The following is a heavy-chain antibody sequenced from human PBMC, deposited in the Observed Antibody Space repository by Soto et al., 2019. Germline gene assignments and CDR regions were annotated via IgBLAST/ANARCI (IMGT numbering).Heavy chain of an antibody. CDR1: GGTFSSYA. Sequence: SVKVSCKASGGTFSSYAISWVRQAPGQGLEWMGGIIPIFGTANYAQKFQGRVTITADKSTSTAYMEPSSLRSEDTAVYYCARVGYSYGLYWFDPWGQGTLVTVSS. CDR2: IIPIFGTA. V-gene: IGHV1-69*06. CDR3: ARVGYSYGLYWFDP. D-gene: IGHD5-18*01. J-gene: IGHJ5*02.